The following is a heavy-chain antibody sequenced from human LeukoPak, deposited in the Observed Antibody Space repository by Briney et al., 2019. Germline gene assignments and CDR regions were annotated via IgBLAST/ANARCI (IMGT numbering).Heavy chain of an antibody. D-gene: IGHD6-25*01. CDR1: GFTFNSYA. J-gene: IGHJ6*02. CDR2: ISPSGTDT. CDR3: ARETGITAPFVMDV. Sequence: GGSLRLSCAASGFTFNSYAMSWVRQAPGKGLEWVSAISPSGTDTYYADSVKGRFTISRDNAKNSLYLQMNSLRAEDTAVYYCARETGITAPFVMDVWGQGTTVTVSS. V-gene: IGHV3-21*01.